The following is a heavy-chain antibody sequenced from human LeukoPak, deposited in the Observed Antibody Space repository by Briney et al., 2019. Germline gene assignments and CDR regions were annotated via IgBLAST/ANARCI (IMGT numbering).Heavy chain of an antibody. CDR1: GASINSNEYY. CDR3: ARVNRYSGAFFI. D-gene: IGHD5-12*01. Sequence: SETLSLTCTVSGASINSNEYYWSWVRQPAGKGLEWIGRSYFTGRTNYNPSLKTRVTISVDTSKNHFSLQLSSVTAADTAVYHCARVNRYSGAFFIWGQGTPVIVSS. J-gene: IGHJ4*02. CDR2: SYFTGRT. V-gene: IGHV4-61*02.